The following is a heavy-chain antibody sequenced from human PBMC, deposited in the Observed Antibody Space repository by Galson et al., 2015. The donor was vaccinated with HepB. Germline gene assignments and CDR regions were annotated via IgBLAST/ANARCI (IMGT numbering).Heavy chain of an antibody. D-gene: IGHD3/OR15-3a*01. CDR1: GFPFPDYY. CDR2: ISDTAHYT. V-gene: IGHV3-11*06. CDR3: VRAVGRGPYAHGDY. J-gene: IGHJ4*02. Sequence: LRLSCAASGFPFPDYYMSWIRQAPGKGLEWISYISDTAHYTNYADSVRGRVTISRDNAKNSLYLQLNSLRVEDTAVYYCVRAVGRGPYAHGDYWGQGIQVTVSS.